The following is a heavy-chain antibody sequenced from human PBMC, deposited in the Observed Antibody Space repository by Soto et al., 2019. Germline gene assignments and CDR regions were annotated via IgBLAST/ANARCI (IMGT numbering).Heavy chain of an antibody. CDR1: GGSISSYY. V-gene: IGHV4-59*08. J-gene: IGHJ4*02. Sequence: XXTLSLPCTVSGGSISSYYWCWIRQPPGKGLQWIGYIYYTGTTSYNPYLNSRVTISVDTSKNHFSLRLSSVTAADTAIYYCARLGGYFQAFDSWGQGTLVTVSS. D-gene: IGHD3-22*01. CDR2: IYYTGTT. CDR3: ARLGGYFQAFDS.